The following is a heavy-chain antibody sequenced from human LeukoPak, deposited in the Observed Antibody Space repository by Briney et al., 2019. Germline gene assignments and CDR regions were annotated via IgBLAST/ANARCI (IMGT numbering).Heavy chain of an antibody. D-gene: IGHD3-3*01. CDR1: GFTFSSYA. J-gene: IGHJ3*02. CDR3: AKAKEYYDFSGAFDI. Sequence: PGGSLRLSFAASGFTFSSYAMSWFGQAPGKGLEWVSAVSGSGGSTYYADSVKGRFTISRDNSKNTLYLQMNSLRAEDTAVYYCAKAKEYYDFSGAFDIWGQGTMVTVSS. CDR2: VSGSGGST. V-gene: IGHV3-23*01.